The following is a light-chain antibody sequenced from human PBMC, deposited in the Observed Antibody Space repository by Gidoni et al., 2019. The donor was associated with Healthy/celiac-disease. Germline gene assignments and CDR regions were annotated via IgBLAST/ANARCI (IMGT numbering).Light chain of an antibody. CDR2: AAS. V-gene: IGKV1-27*01. CDR1: QVISNY. J-gene: IGKJ3*01. CDR3: QKYNSAPDT. Sequence: DIQMNQSPSYLSASVGDRVTITCLASQVISNYLAWYQQKPGKVPKLLIYAASTFQSGVPSRFSGSGSVTDFTLTISSLQPEDVATYYCQKYNSAPDTFGPGTKVDIK.